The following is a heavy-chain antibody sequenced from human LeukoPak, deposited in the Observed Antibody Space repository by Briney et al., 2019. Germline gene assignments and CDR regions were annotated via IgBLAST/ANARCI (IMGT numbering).Heavy chain of an antibody. CDR2: ISANGGST. D-gene: IGHD3-22*01. Sequence: GGSLRLSCAASRFTFSSFAMSWVRQAPGKGLEWVSSISANGGSTYYADSVKGRFTISRDNSKNTLYLQMNSLRAEDTAVYYCTTWDYYDSSGLYWGQGTLVTVSS. CDR3: TTWDYYDSSGLY. CDR1: RFTFSSFA. V-gene: IGHV3-23*01. J-gene: IGHJ4*02.